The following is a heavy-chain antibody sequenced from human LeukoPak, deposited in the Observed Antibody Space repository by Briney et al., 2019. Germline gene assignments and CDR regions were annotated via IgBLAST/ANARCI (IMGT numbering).Heavy chain of an antibody. V-gene: IGHV3-23*01. CDR3: AKDRPNYHESNGHYYRRDGDY. CDR2: ISSSGDST. D-gene: IGHD3-22*01. CDR1: GFTFSSYA. J-gene: IGHJ4*02. Sequence: GGSLRLSCAASGFTFSSYAMSWVRQAPGKGLEWVSSISSSGDSTFYADSVKDRFAISRDNSKNTLYLQMCRLRAEDTAVYYCAKDRPNYHESNGHYYRRDGDYWGQGTLVTVSS.